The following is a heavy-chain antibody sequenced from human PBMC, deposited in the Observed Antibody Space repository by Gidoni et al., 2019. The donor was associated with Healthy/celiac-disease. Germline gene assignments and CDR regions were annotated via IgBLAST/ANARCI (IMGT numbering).Heavy chain of an antibody. CDR2: SSSSSTYT. J-gene: IGHJ4*02. CDR3: ARDRADYYDSSGYDY. V-gene: IGHV3-11*05. D-gene: IGHD3-22*01. CDR1: GFTFRSYY. Sequence: QVQLVESGGGLVQPGGSLTLPCEAPGFTFRSYYLRWIRRAQGKGLGWVSCSSSSSTYTNYADSVKCRFTISRDNAKNSLYLQMNSLRAEDTAVYYCARDRADYYDSSGYDYWGQGTLVTVSS.